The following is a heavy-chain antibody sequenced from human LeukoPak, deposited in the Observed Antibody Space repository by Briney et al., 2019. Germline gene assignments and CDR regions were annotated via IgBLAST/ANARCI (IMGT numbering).Heavy chain of an antibody. Sequence: SETLSLTCTVSGGAISSYYWSWIRQPPGKGLEWIGYIYYSGSTNYNPSLKGRVTISVDTSKNQFSLKLSSVTAADTAVYYCARSIAAAAYYFDYWGQGTLVTVSS. V-gene: IGHV4-59*01. CDR3: ARSIAAAAYYFDY. CDR2: IYYSGST. D-gene: IGHD6-13*01. CDR1: GGAISSYY. J-gene: IGHJ4*02.